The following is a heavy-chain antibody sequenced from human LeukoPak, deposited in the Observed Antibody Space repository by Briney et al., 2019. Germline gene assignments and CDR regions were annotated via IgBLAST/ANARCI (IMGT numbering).Heavy chain of an antibody. J-gene: IGHJ4*02. Sequence: ASVKVSCKASGYTFTSYDFNWVRQATGQRPEWMGWMSPNSGDTGYAQKFQDIVTMTRNTSISTDYMELSSLRSDDTAVYYCARGPPNWGYDYWGPGTLVTVSS. D-gene: IGHD7-27*01. CDR2: MSPNSGDT. CDR3: ARGPPNWGYDY. V-gene: IGHV1-8*01. CDR1: GYTFTSYD.